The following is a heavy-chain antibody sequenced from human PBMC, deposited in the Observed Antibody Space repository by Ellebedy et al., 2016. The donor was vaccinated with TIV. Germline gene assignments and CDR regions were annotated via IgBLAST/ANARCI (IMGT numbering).Heavy chain of an antibody. CDR1: GFTFSNYA. Sequence: GESLKISXAASGFTFSNYAMSWVRQAPGKGLEWVSTISGGGGSTYYADSVKGRFTISRDNSKNTLYLQMNSLRAEDTATYYCATTKRRYTSGWFYWGQGTLVTVSP. CDR3: ATTKRRYTSGWFY. D-gene: IGHD6-19*01. CDR2: ISGGGGST. V-gene: IGHV3-23*01. J-gene: IGHJ4*02.